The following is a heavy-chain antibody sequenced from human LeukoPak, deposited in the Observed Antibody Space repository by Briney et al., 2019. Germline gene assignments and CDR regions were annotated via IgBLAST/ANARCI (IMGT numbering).Heavy chain of an antibody. Sequence: SETLSLTCAVSGGSISSSNWWSWVRQPPGKGLEWVGEIYHSGSTNYNPSLKSRVTISVDKSKNQFSLKLSSVTAADTAVYYCAREVMVRGVTLFDYWGQGTLVTVSS. V-gene: IGHV4-4*02. D-gene: IGHD3-10*01. CDR1: GGSISSSNW. J-gene: IGHJ4*02. CDR3: AREVMVRGVTLFDY. CDR2: IYHSGST.